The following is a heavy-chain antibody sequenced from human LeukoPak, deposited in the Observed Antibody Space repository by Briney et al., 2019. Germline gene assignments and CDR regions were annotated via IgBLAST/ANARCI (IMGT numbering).Heavy chain of an antibody. CDR1: GFTFSSYS. CDR2: ISSSSSYI. J-gene: IGHJ4*02. Sequence: PGGSLRLSCAASGFTFSSYSTNWVRQAPGKGLEWVSSISSSSSYIYYADSVKGRFTISRDNAKNSLYLQMNSLRAEDTAVYYCARDRGYSYGSRGGFDYWGQGTLVTVSS. CDR3: ARDRGYSYGSRGGFDY. V-gene: IGHV3-21*01. D-gene: IGHD5-18*01.